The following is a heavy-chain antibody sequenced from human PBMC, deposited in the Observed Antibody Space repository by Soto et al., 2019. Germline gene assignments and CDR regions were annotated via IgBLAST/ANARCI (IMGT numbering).Heavy chain of an antibody. CDR1: GYTFTSYG. CDR3: ARDLYYGSGSYFPKGGYYYYGMDV. Sequence: GASVKVSCKASGYTFTSYGISWVRQAPGQGLEWMGWISAYNGNTNYAQKLQGRVTMTTDTSTSTAYMELRSLRSDDTAVYYCARDLYYGSGSYFPKGGYYYYGMDVWGQGTTVTVSS. V-gene: IGHV1-18*01. D-gene: IGHD3-10*01. CDR2: ISAYNGNT. J-gene: IGHJ6*02.